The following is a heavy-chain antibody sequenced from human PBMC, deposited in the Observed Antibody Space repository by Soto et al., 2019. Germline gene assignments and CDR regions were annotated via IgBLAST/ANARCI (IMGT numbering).Heavy chain of an antibody. D-gene: IGHD3-3*01. CDR3: ARGLYDFWSGYSNWLDP. V-gene: IGHV1-8*01. CDR2: MNPNSGNT. Sequence: ASVKVSCKASGYTFTSYDINWVRQATGQGLEWMGWMNPNSGNTGYAQKFQGRVTMTRNTSISTAYMELSSLRSEDTAVYYCARGLYDFWSGYSNWLDPWGQGTLVTVAS. CDR1: GYTFTSYD. J-gene: IGHJ5*02.